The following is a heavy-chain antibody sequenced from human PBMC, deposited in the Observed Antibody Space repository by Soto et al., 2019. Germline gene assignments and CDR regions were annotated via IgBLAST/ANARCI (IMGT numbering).Heavy chain of an antibody. CDR3: ARGDDFWSGSHVYYFDY. V-gene: IGHV4-59*01. D-gene: IGHD3-3*01. Sequence: SETLSLTCTVSGGSISSYYWSWIRQPPGKGLEWIGYIYYSGSTNYNPSLKSRVTISVDTSKNQFSLKLSSVTAADTAVYYCARGDDFWSGSHVYYFDYWGQGTLVTVSS. CDR1: GGSISSYY. CDR2: IYYSGST. J-gene: IGHJ4*02.